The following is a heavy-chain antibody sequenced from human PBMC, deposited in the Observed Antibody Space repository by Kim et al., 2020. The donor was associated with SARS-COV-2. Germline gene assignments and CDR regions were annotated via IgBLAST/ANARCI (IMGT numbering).Heavy chain of an antibody. Sequence: GGSLRLSCAASGFTFGSYRMNWVRQAPGKGLEWIAYISSYSSKIYYADSVKGRFTISRDNGKNSLYLQMNSLRDEDTAVYFCAGARGFYESGSQFEERYNWFDPWGQGTLVTVSA. CDR3: AGARGFYESGSQFEERYNWFDP. D-gene: IGHD3-10*01. CDR2: ISSYSSKI. J-gene: IGHJ5*02. CDR1: GFTFGSYR. V-gene: IGHV3-48*02.